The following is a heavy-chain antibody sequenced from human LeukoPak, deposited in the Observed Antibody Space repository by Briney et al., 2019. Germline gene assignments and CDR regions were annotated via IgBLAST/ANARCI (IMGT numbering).Heavy chain of an antibody. CDR2: IYYSGST. CDR1: GGSISSNNYY. Sequence: KPSETLSLTCTVSGGSISSNNYYWGWIRRPPGKGLEWIGSIYYSGSTYNNPSLKSRVTISVDTTKNQFSLKLTSVTAADTAVYYCASSPSGYWWNFDCWGQGTLVTVSS. D-gene: IGHD3-22*01. V-gene: IGHV4-39*01. CDR3: ASSPSGYWWNFDC. J-gene: IGHJ4*02.